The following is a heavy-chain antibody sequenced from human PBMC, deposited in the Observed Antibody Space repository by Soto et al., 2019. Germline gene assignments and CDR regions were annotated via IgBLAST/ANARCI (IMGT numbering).Heavy chain of an antibody. V-gene: IGHV4-61*01. CDR1: GGSVSSGIYF. J-gene: IGHJ6*03. CDR3: ARLDAIKLSGLSYSYHYIGV. CDR2: IYFSGST. D-gene: IGHD5-12*01. Sequence: PSETLSLTCTVAGGSVSSGIYFWSWIRQPPGQGLECIGYIYFSGSTNYNPSLKSRLTMSVDTTSDQFSLALSSVTAADTAVYYCARLDAIKLSGLSYSYHYIGVWGRGTTVTVSS.